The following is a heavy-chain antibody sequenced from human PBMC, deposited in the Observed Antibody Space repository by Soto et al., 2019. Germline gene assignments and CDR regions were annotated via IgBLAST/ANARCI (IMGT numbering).Heavy chain of an antibody. CDR2: ISAYNGNT. CDR1: GYTFTSYG. Sequence: ASVKVSCKASGYTFTSYGISWVRQAPGQGLEWMGWISAYNGNTNYAQKLQGRVTMTTDTSTSTAYMELRSLRSDDTAVYYCARPSSGWWTTTVWYFDLWGRGTLVTVSS. J-gene: IGHJ2*01. CDR3: ARPSSGWWTTTVWYFDL. V-gene: IGHV1-18*01. D-gene: IGHD6-19*01.